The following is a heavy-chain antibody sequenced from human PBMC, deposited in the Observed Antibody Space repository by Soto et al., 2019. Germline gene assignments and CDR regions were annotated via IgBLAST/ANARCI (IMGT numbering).Heavy chain of an antibody. Sequence: QVQLQESGPGLVKPSDTLSLTCAVSGYSISSSNWWGWIRQPPGKGLEWIGYIYYSGSTYYNPSLTSRVTMSVDTSKNQFSLKLSSVTAVDTAVYYCAAGGIVGATTADYWGQGTLVTVSS. CDR1: GYSISSSNW. D-gene: IGHD1-26*01. V-gene: IGHV4-28*01. CDR3: AAGGIVGATTADY. CDR2: IYYSGST. J-gene: IGHJ4*02.